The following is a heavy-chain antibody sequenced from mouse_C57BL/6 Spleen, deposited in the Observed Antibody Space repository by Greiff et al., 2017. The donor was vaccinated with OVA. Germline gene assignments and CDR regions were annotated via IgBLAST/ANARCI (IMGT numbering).Heavy chain of an antibody. CDR1: GYTFTSYW. D-gene: IGHD3-2*02. Sequence: QVQLQQPGAELVKPGASVKLSCKASGYTFTSYWMHWVKQRPGRGLEWIGRIDPNSGGTKYNEKFKSKATLTVDKPSSTAYMQLSSLTSEDPAVYYSALDSSGYSWFAYWGQGTLVTVSA. CDR2: IDPNSGGT. CDR3: ALDSSGYSWFAY. J-gene: IGHJ3*01. V-gene: IGHV1-72*01.